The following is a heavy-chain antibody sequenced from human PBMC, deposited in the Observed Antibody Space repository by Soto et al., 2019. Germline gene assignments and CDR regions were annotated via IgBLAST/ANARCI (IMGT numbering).Heavy chain of an antibody. V-gene: IGHV2-5*02. J-gene: IGHJ6*03. D-gene: IGHD3-3*01. CDR2: IYWDDDK. CDR3: AHRGVRADYAFNDMDV. Sequence: QITLKESGPTLVKPTQTLTLTCTFSGFALSTSGVGVGWIRPPPGKALEWLAPIYWDDDKRYSPSLKSRLTITKDTSKNQVVLTMTNMDPVDTDTYYCAHRGVRADYAFNDMDVWGKGTTVTVAS. CDR1: GFALSTSGVG.